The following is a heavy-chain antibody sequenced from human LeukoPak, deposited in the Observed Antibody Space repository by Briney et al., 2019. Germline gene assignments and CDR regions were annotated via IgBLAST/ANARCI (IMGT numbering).Heavy chain of an antibody. Sequence: ASVKVSCKASGYTFIGYYIHWVRQAPGQGLEWLGLIDPTGFITVYAQRFQGRLSVTSDASAGTIYMELRSLTSENTAVYYCVRENNFNYKNFDYWGPGTLVTVSS. CDR1: GYTFIGYY. J-gene: IGHJ4*02. CDR3: VRENNFNYKNFDY. CDR2: IDPTGFIT. D-gene: IGHD1/OR15-1a*01. V-gene: IGHV1-46*01.